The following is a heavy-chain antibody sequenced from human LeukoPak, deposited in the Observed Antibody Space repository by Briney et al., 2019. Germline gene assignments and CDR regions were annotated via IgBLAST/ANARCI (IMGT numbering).Heavy chain of an antibody. J-gene: IGHJ6*02. D-gene: IGHD6-19*01. CDR2: ISSGGSTI. Sequence: GGSLRLSCAASGFTFSSHEMNWVRQPPGKGLEWVSYISSGGSTIYYADSVKGRFTISRDNSKNTLYLQMNSLRAEDTAVYYCAKDRLVRYSYYGMDVWGQGTTVTVSS. V-gene: IGHV3-48*03. CDR3: AKDRLVRYSYYGMDV. CDR1: GFTFSSHE.